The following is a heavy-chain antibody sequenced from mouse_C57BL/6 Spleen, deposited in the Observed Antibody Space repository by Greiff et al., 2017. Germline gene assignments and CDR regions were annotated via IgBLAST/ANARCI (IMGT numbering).Heavy chain of an antibody. CDR2: INPNNGGT. V-gene: IGHV1-22*01. J-gene: IGHJ1*03. CDR1: GYTFTDYN. CDR3: ARRGIGNYWYCDF. Sequence: VQLQQSGPELVKPGASVKMSCKASGYTFTDYNMHWVKQSHGKSLEWIGYINPNNGGTSYNQKFKGKATLTVNKSSSTAYMELRSLTSEDSAVYCCARRGIGNYWYCDFWGTGTTVTVSS. D-gene: IGHD2-1*01.